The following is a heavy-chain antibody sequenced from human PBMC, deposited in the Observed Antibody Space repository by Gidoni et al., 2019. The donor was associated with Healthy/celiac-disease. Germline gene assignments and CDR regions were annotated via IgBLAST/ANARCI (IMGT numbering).Heavy chain of an antibody. Sequence: QVQLVQSGAEVKKPGASLTVSCKASGYTFSSYYLHWVRQAPGQGLELMVKIQPSCGSTSYAQKFQCRVTMTRDTSTSTVDMELSSLRSEDTAVYYCARDLTIFGVAANWFDPWGQGTLVTVSS. J-gene: IGHJ5*02. V-gene: IGHV1-46*01. CDR3: ARDLTIFGVAANWFDP. CDR2: IQPSCGST. D-gene: IGHD3-3*01. CDR1: GYTFSSYY.